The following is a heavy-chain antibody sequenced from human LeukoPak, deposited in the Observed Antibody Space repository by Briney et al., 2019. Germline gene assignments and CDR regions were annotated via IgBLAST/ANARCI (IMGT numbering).Heavy chain of an antibody. V-gene: IGHV3-30*04. Sequence: PGRSLRLSCAASGFTFSSYAMHWVRQAPGKGLEWVAVISYDGSNKYYADSVKGRFTISRDNSKDTLYLQMNSLRAEDTAVYYCANRGGYCSSTSCYQDYWGQGILVTVSS. CDR2: ISYDGSNK. J-gene: IGHJ4*02. CDR1: GFTFSSYA. CDR3: ANRGGYCSSTSCYQDY. D-gene: IGHD2-2*01.